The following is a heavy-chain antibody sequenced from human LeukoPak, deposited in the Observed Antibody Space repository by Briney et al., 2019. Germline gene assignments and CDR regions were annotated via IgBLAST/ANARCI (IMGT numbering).Heavy chain of an antibody. CDR2: IKTDGTEN. D-gene: IGHD3-16*01. CDR1: GFTFSSYW. CDR3: AKHGPNVFDF. Sequence: GSLRLSCAASGFTFSSYWMGWVRQAPGKGLEWVANIKTDGTENYYVDSVKGRFTISRDNAKNLLYLQMNSLRGEDTAVYYCAKHGPNVFDFWGQGTLVTVSS. J-gene: IGHJ4*02. V-gene: IGHV3-7*05.